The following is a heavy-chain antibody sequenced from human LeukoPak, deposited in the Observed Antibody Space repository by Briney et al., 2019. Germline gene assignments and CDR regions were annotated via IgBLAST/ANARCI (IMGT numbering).Heavy chain of an antibody. CDR2: INPSGGST. Sequence: ALVKVSCKASGYTFTSYYMHWVRQAPGQGLEWMGIINPSGGSTSYAQKFQGRVTMTRDTSTSTVYMELSSLRSEDTAVYYCAREKAYYDSSGYYYPNLDYWGQGTLVTVSS. J-gene: IGHJ4*02. V-gene: IGHV1-46*01. D-gene: IGHD3-22*01. CDR3: AREKAYYDSSGYYYPNLDY. CDR1: GYTFTSYY.